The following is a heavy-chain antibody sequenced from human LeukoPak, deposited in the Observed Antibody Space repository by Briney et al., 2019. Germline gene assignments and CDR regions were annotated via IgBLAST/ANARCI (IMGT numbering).Heavy chain of an antibody. D-gene: IGHD4-17*01. CDR2: ISGSGGST. V-gene: IGHV3-23*01. CDR1: GFTFSSYA. Sequence: PGGSLRLSCAASGFTFSSYAMSWVRQAPGKGLGWVSGISGSGGSTYYADSVKGRFTISRDNSKNTLYLQMNSLRAEDTAVYYCAKDGVNYGDPFDYWGQGTLVTVSS. J-gene: IGHJ4*02. CDR3: AKDGVNYGDPFDY.